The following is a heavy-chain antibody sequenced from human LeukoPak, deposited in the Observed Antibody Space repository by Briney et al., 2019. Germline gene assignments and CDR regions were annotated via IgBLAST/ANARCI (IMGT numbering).Heavy chain of an antibody. CDR1: GGSISSGGYS. D-gene: IGHD2-15*01. CDR2: IYHGGSA. J-gene: IGHJ5*02. CDR3: ARGGGWFDP. Sequence: SQTLSLTCVVSGGSISSGGYSWNWIRQPPRKALEYIGYIYHGGSAYYNPSLKSRVTISIDRSNYQFSLNLTSVTAADTAVYYCARGGGWFDPWGQGTLVTVSS. V-gene: IGHV4-30-2*01.